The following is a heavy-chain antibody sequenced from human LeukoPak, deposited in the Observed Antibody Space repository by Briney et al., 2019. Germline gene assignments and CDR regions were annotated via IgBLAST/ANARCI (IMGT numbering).Heavy chain of an antibody. V-gene: IGHV5-51*01. J-gene: IGHJ3*02. CDR1: GYRFTSHW. D-gene: IGHD4-23*01. CDR3: ARPDDYGGKPAAFDI. CDR2: IYPGDSDT. Sequence: AGESLQISCKGSGYRFTSHWIGWVRQMPGKGLEWMGIIYPGDSDTGYSPSFQGQVTISADKSISTAYLHWSSLKASDTAIYYCARPDDYGGKPAAFDIWGQGTLVTVSS.